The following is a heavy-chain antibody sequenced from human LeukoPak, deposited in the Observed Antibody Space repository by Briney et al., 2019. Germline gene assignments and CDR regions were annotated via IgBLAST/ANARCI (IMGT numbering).Heavy chain of an antibody. CDR1: RITFSSYS. V-gene: IGHV3-21*01. D-gene: IGHD6-13*01. CDR3: ARGAAAGRGSNWFDP. J-gene: IGHJ5*02. CDR2: ISSSSAYI. Sequence: GGSLRLSCAASRITFSSYSMNWVRQAPGKGLEWVSDISSSSAYIHYADSVKGRFTISRDNAKNSLYLQMNGLRVEDTAVYYCARGAAAGRGSNWFDPWGQGTLVIVSS.